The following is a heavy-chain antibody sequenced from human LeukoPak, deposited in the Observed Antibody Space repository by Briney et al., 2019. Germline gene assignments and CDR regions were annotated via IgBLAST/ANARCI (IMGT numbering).Heavy chain of an antibody. CDR3: ARELLWFGANPDAFDI. Sequence: PGGSLTLSCAASGFTFSSYSMNWVRQAPGKGLEWVSSISSSSSYIYYADSVKGRFTISRDNAKNSLYLQMNSLRGEDTAVYYCARELLWFGANPDAFDIWGQGTMVTVSS. CDR1: GFTFSSYS. D-gene: IGHD3-10*01. J-gene: IGHJ3*02. V-gene: IGHV3-21*01. CDR2: ISSSSSYI.